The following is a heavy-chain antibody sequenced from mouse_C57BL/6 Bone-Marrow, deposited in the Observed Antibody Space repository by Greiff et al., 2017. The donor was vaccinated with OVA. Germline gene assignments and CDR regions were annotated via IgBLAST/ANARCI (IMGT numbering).Heavy chain of an antibody. CDR1: GYTFTNYW. CDR3: ARSYYDYDGYAMDY. J-gene: IGHJ4*01. D-gene: IGHD2-4*01. Sequence: VQLQQSGAELVRPGTSVKMSCKASGYTFTNYWIGWAKQRPGHGLEWIGDIYPGGGYTNYNEKFKGKATLTADKSSSTAYMQFSSLTSEDSAIYYCARSYYDYDGYAMDYWGQGTSVTVSS. V-gene: IGHV1-63*01. CDR2: IYPGGGYT.